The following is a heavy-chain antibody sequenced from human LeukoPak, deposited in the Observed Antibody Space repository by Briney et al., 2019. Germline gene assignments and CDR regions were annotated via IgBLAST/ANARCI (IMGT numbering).Heavy chain of an antibody. Sequence: SETLSLTCTVSGGSISSGDYYWSWIRQPPGKGLEWIGYIYYSGSTYYNPSLKSRVTISVDTSKNQFSLKLNSVTAADTAVYYCARDLSGSYYDSSGYYRSLPQPNWYFGLWGRGTLVTVSS. J-gene: IGHJ2*01. CDR1: GGSISSGDYY. CDR3: ARDLSGSYYDSSGYYRSLPQPNWYFGL. D-gene: IGHD3-22*01. CDR2: IYYSGST. V-gene: IGHV4-30-4*02.